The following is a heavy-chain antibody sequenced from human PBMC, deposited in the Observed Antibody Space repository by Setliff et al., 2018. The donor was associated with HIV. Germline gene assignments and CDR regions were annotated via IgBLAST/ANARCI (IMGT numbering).Heavy chain of an antibody. D-gene: IGHD6-19*01. CDR1: GFTFKNAW. CDR2: IKSKTDGGTT. V-gene: IGHV3-15*01. Sequence: PGGSLRLSCAASGFTFKNAWMNWVRQAPGKGLEWIGRIKSKTDGGTTDYAAPVKGRFTISRDDSKSTLYLQLTTLRTEDTAVYYCTTDLYSSGWYPNYFDYWGQGTLVTVSS. CDR3: TTDLYSSGWYPNYFDY. J-gene: IGHJ4*02.